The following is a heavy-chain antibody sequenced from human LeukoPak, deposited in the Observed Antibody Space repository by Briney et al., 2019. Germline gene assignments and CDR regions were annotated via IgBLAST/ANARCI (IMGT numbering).Heavy chain of an antibody. J-gene: IGHJ4*02. Sequence: SVKVSCKASGGTFSTYAITWVRQAPGQGLEWMGGIIPIFGTAGYAQKFQGRVTITTNKSTSTAYMDLSSLRSEDTAVYYCARDLDSGIAALGYWGQGTLVTVSS. CDR2: IIPIFGTA. CDR3: ARDLDSGIAALGY. D-gene: IGHD6-6*01. CDR1: GGTFSTYA. V-gene: IGHV1-69*05.